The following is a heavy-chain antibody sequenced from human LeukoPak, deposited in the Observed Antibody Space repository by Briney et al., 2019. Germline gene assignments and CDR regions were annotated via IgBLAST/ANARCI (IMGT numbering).Heavy chain of an antibody. D-gene: IGHD1-1*01. CDR3: ARDESGIFPDWFDP. Sequence: SETLSLTCTVSGDPISGYHWNWIRQPAGKGLEGIRHMYSSGSTKYNTSLKRRITMPLDTSNNHSSLRLSCVTAADTSVYYCARDESGIFPDWFDPWGQGTLVSVSS. V-gene: IGHV4-4*07. CDR1: GDPISGYH. CDR2: MYSSGST. J-gene: IGHJ5*02.